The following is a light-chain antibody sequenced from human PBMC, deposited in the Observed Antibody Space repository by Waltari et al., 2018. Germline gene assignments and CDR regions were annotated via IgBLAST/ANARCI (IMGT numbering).Light chain of an antibody. CDR3: QQYGSSIMYT. V-gene: IGKV3-20*01. J-gene: IGKJ2*01. CDR2: GAS. Sequence: VLTQSPGTLPLSPGERATLSCRASQSLTKKYLAGYKQKPGQAPRVIIYGASSRVAGIPDRFSGSGSGTDCTLTISRLEPEDFAVYYCQQYGSSIMYTFGQGTKLEIK. CDR1: QSLTKKY.